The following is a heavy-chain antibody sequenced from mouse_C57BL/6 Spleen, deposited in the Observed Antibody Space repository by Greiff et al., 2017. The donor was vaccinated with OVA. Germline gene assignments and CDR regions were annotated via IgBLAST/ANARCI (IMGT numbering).Heavy chain of an antibody. CDR2: IYPGDGDT. D-gene: IGHD2-1*01. CDR3: ARGWNYYGNSWDY. CDR1: GYAFSSSW. J-gene: IGHJ4*01. V-gene: IGHV1-82*01. Sequence: VQLQQSGPELVKPGASVKISCKASGYAFSSSWMNWVKQRPGKGLEWIGRIYPGDGDTNYNGKFKGKATLTADKSSSTAYMQVSSLTSEDSAVYFGARGWNYYGNSWDYWGQGTSVTVSS.